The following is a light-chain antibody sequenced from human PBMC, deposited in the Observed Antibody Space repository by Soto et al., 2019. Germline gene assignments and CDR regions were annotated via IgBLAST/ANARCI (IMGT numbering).Light chain of an antibody. Sequence: DIQMTQSPSTLSASVGDRVTITCRASQSISNWLAWYQQKPGKAPKLLIYDVARLESGVPSRFSGSGSGTEFIITISSLQPDDFESYYCQQYNSYPWTFGQGNKVEIK. CDR1: QSISNW. J-gene: IGKJ1*01. V-gene: IGKV1-5*01. CDR3: QQYNSYPWT. CDR2: DVA.